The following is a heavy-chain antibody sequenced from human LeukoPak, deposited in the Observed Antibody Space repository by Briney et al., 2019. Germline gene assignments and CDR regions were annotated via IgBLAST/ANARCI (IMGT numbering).Heavy chain of an antibody. J-gene: IGHJ4*02. CDR3: AKGTMDGGQYYYDSS. CDR2: ISGSGGTT. CDR1: GFTVSSNY. Sequence: HPGGSLRLSCAASGFTVSSNYMSWVRQAPGKGLEWVSAISGSGGTTYYADSVKGRFTISRDNSKNTLYLQMNSLRAEDTAVYYCAKGTMDGGQYYYDSSGGQGTLVTVSS. D-gene: IGHD3-22*01. V-gene: IGHV3-23*01.